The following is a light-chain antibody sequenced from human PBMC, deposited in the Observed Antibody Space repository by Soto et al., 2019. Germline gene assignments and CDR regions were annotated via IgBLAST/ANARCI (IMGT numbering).Light chain of an antibody. J-gene: IGKJ4*01. CDR2: DAS. CDR1: QSISTW. Sequence: DIQMTQSPSTLSASVGDRVTITCRASQSISTWLAWYRQKPGEAPSLLIYDASSLESGVPSRFSGSGSGTEFTLTISSLQPDDFATYHCQQYNTYLVTFGGGTKVEIK. V-gene: IGKV1-5*01. CDR3: QQYNTYLVT.